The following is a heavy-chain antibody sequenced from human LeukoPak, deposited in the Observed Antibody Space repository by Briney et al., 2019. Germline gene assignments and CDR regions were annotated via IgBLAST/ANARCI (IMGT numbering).Heavy chain of an antibody. D-gene: IGHD5-18*01. CDR3: ARGSGYSYAPSFDD. CDR2: IYSGGST. Sequence: GGSLRLSCAASGFTVSSNYMSWVRQAPGKGLEWVSLIYSGGSTDYADSVKGRFTISRDNSKNTLYLQMNSLRAEDTAVYYCARGSGYSYAPSFDDWGQGTLVTVSS. V-gene: IGHV3-66*01. CDR1: GFTVSSNY. J-gene: IGHJ4*02.